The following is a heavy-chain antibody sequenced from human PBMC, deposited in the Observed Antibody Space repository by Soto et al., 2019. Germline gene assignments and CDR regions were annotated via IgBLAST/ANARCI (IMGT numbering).Heavy chain of an antibody. CDR3: ASGDCSSTSCYRRGRMVTLITYYYYGMDV. V-gene: IGHV1-69*13. D-gene: IGHD2-2*01. CDR2: IIPIFGTA. Sequence: GASVKVSCKASGCTFSSYAISWVRQAPGQGLEWMGGIIPIFGTANYAQKFQGRVTITADESTSTAYMELSSLRSEDTAVYYCASGDCSSTSCYRRGRMVTLITYYYYGMDVWGQGTTVNVSS. J-gene: IGHJ6*02. CDR1: GCTFSSYA.